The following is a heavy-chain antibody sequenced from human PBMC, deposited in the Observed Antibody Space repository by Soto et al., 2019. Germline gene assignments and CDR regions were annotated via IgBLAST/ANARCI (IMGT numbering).Heavy chain of an antibody. CDR1: GFTFSSYA. V-gene: IGHV3-23*01. Sequence: GGSLRLSCAASGFTFSSYAMSWVRQAPGKGLEWVSAISGSGGSTYYADSVKGRFTISRDNSKNTLYLQMNSLRAEDTAVYYCAKDLCSSSPPGYNWFDPWGQGTLVTVSS. J-gene: IGHJ5*02. CDR2: ISGSGGST. D-gene: IGHD6-6*01. CDR3: AKDLCSSSPPGYNWFDP.